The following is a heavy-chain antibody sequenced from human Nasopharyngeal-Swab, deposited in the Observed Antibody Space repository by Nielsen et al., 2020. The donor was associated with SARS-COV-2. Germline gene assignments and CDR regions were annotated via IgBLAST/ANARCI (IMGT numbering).Heavy chain of an antibody. V-gene: IGHV3-30*03. CDR2: MSYDGSYK. CDR1: GFTFSDYG. Sequence: GESLKISCAASGFTFSDYGMHWVRQAPGKGLEWVAVMSYDGSYKYYADSVKGRFTISRDNSKNTLYLQMNSLRAEDTAVYYCAREEGAAAGTGGMDVWGQGTTVTVSS. CDR3: AREEGAAAGTGGMDV. J-gene: IGHJ6*02. D-gene: IGHD6-13*01.